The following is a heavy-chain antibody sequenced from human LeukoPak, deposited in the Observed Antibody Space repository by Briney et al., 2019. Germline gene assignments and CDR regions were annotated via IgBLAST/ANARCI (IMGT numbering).Heavy chain of an antibody. V-gene: IGHV3-23*01. CDR2: ISGSGGST. J-gene: IGHJ4*02. CDR3: ATRQGYYYDSSGYYFFDY. CDR1: GFTFSSYA. D-gene: IGHD3-22*01. Sequence: GGSLRLSCAASGFTFSSYAMSWVRQAPGKGLEWVSAISGSGGSTYYADSVKGRFTISRDNSKNTLYLQMNSLRAEDTAVYYCATRQGYYYDSSGYYFFDYWGQVILVTVSS.